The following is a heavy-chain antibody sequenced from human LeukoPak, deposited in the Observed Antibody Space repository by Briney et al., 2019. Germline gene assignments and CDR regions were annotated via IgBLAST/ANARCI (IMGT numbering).Heavy chain of an antibody. V-gene: IGHV4-34*01. Sequence: PSETLSLTCAVYGESFSDYYWSWIRQPPGKGLEWIGSIYYSGSTYYNPSLKSRVTISVDTSKNQFSLKLSSVTAADTAVYYCARIAFPYSSSWYPRYYYYMDVWGKGTTVTVSS. CDR1: GESFSDYY. D-gene: IGHD6-13*01. J-gene: IGHJ6*03. CDR2: IYYSGST. CDR3: ARIAFPYSSSWYPRYYYYMDV.